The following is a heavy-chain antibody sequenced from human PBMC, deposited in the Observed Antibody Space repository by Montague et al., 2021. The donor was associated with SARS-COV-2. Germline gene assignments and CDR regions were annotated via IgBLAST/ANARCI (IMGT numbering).Heavy chain of an antibody. Sequence: SETRSLTCAVYGGSFSGYYWSWIRQPPGKGLEWIGEINRSGSINYNPSLKSRVTISVDTSKNQFSLKLSSVTAADTAVYYCARVPDYYDSSGYYFDAFDIWGQGTMVTVSS. J-gene: IGHJ3*02. CDR1: GGSFSGYY. CDR2: INRSGSI. CDR3: ARVPDYYDSSGYYFDAFDI. D-gene: IGHD3-22*01. V-gene: IGHV4-34*01.